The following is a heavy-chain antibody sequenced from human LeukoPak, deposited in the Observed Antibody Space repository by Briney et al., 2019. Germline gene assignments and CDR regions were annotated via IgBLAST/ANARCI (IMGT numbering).Heavy chain of an antibody. Sequence: SETLSLTCAVYGGSFSGYYWSWIRQPPGKGLEWIGEINHSGSTNYNPSLKSRVTISVDTSKNQFSLKLSSVTAADTAVYYCARDRENIVLVPGAKRKTWYFDYWGQGTLVTVSS. D-gene: IGHD2-2*01. CDR2: INHSGST. J-gene: IGHJ4*02. CDR3: ARDRENIVLVPGAKRKTWYFDY. V-gene: IGHV4-34*01. CDR1: GGSFSGYY.